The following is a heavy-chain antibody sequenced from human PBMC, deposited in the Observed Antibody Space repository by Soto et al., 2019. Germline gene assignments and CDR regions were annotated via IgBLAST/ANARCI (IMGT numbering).Heavy chain of an antibody. CDR2: IYYNDDR. J-gene: IGHJ4*02. Sequence: ESGPTLVNPTQTLTLTCTFSGFSFTTAGVAGGWIRQTPGGALEWLTLIYYNDDRRFSPSLKTRLTITGDTSKNQVVLSLTNVDPGDTATYFCAHSDGGYEIIYFDFWGQGXPVTVSS. CDR1: GFSFTTAGVA. D-gene: IGHD5-12*01. V-gene: IGHV2-5*01. CDR3: AHSDGGYEIIYFDF.